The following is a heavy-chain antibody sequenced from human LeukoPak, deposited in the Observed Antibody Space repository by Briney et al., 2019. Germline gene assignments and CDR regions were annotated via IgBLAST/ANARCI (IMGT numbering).Heavy chain of an antibody. CDR3: ASAAGAYDN. CDR1: GGSFSGYY. CDR2: INHSGST. J-gene: IGHJ4*02. V-gene: IGHV4-34*01. D-gene: IGHD6-13*01. Sequence: SETLSLTCAVYGGSFSGYYWSWIRQPPGKGLEWIGEINHSGSTNYNPSLKSRVTISVDTSKNQFSLKLSSVTAADTAVYYCASAAGAYDNWGQGTLVTVSS.